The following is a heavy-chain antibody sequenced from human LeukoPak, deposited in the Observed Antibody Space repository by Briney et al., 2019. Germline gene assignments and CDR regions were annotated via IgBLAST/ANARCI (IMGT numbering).Heavy chain of an antibody. D-gene: IGHD5/OR15-5a*01. Sequence: GASVKVSCKASGYTFTGYYMHWVRQAPGQGLEWMGWINPNSGDTNYAQKFQGRVTMTRDTSISTAYMELTRLRSDDTAVYYCARYGVSEFFDYWGQGTLVPVSS. J-gene: IGHJ4*02. CDR2: INPNSGDT. V-gene: IGHV1-2*02. CDR3: ARYGVSEFFDY. CDR1: GYTFTGYY.